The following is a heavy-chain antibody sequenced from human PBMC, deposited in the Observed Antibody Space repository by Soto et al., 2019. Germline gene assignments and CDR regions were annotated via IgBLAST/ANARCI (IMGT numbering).Heavy chain of an antibody. D-gene: IGHD6-13*01. CDR2: IDPSDSYT. Sequence: PGESLKISCKDSAHRFTTFWICWVRQMPGKGLEWMGRIDPSDSYTYYSPSFQGHVTISVDKSTSTAYLQWSSLKDSDTAIYYCAGMPSSTWYGCDQYYSMDAWSQVTTVTISS. V-gene: IGHV5-10-1*01. J-gene: IGHJ6*02. CDR1: AHRFTTFW. CDR3: AGMPSSTWYGCDQYYSMDA.